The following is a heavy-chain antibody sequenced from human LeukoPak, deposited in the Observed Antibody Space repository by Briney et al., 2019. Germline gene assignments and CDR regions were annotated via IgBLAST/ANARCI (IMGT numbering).Heavy chain of an antibody. D-gene: IGHD3-22*01. CDR2: VSSSGGGT. CDR3: AKEFDSSGSFDC. V-gene: IGHV3-23*01. CDR1: GFTFRNYA. Sequence: PGGSLRLSCAASGFTFRNYAMSWVRQAPGKGLEWVSAVSSSGGGTYFAASVKGRFTISRDNSKNTLYLQMNSLRAEDTAVYYCAKEFDSSGSFDCWGQGTLVTVSS. J-gene: IGHJ4*02.